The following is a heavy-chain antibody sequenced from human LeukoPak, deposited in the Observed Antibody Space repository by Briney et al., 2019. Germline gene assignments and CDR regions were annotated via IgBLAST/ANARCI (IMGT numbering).Heavy chain of an antibody. Sequence: ASVKVSCTASGGTFSSYAISWVRQAPGQGLEWMGGIIPIFGTANYAQKFQGRVTITADESTSTAYMELSSLRSEDTAVYYYASSVGATRRYDYWGQGTLVTVSS. CDR1: GGTFSSYA. CDR2: IIPIFGTA. J-gene: IGHJ4*02. D-gene: IGHD1-26*01. V-gene: IGHV1-69*13. CDR3: ASSVGATRRYDY.